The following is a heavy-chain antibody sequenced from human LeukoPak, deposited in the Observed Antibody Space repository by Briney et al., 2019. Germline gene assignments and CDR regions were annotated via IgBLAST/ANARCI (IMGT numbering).Heavy chain of an antibody. D-gene: IGHD4-11*01. Sequence: PSETLSLTCTVSGYSISSGYYWGWIRQPPGKGLEWIGYIYYSGSTNYNPSLKSRVTISVDTSKNQFSLKLSSVTAADTAVYYCARGIDYSNPYYFDYWGQGTLVTVSS. CDR2: IYYSGST. CDR1: GYSISSGYY. J-gene: IGHJ4*02. CDR3: ARGIDYSNPYYFDY. V-gene: IGHV4-61*01.